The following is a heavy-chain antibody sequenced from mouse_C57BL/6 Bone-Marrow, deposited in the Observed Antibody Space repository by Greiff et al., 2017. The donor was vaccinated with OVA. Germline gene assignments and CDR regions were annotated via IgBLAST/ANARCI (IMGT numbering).Heavy chain of an antibody. V-gene: IGHV1-82*01. D-gene: IGHD4-1*01. CDR3: ARSSNWDAWYFDV. CDR2: IYPGDGDT. J-gene: IGHJ1*03. CDR1: GYAFSSSW. Sequence: VQLQESGPELVKPGASVKISCKASGYAFSSSWMNWVKQRPGKGLEWIGRIYPGDGDTNYNGKFKGKATLTADKSSSTAYMQLSSLTSEDSAVYFCARSSNWDAWYFDVWGTGTTVTVSS.